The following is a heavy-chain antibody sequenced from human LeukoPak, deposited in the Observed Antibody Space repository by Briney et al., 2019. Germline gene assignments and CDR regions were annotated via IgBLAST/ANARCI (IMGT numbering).Heavy chain of an antibody. J-gene: IGHJ4*02. CDR1: GFTVSSNY. D-gene: IGHD2-8*01. Sequence: GGSLRLSCAASGFTVSSNYMSWDRQAPGKGLEWVSVIYSGGSTYYADSVKGRFTISRDNSKNTLYLQMNSLRAEDTAVYYCARDAIGGVTEGYWGQGTLVTVSS. CDR3: ARDAIGGVTEGY. V-gene: IGHV3-66*02. CDR2: IYSGGST.